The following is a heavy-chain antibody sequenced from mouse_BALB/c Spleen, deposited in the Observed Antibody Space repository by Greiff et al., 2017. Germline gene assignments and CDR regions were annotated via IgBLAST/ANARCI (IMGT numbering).Heavy chain of an antibody. CDR1: GYTFTSYW. CDR3: ARSVVLIYYGNHGGNAMDY. D-gene: IGHD2-1*01. V-gene: IGHV1-69*02. CDR2: IDPSDSYT. J-gene: IGHJ4*01. Sequence: QVQLKQPGAELVKPGASVKLSCKASGYTFTSYWMHWVKQRPGQGLEWIGEIDPSDSYTNYNQKFKGKATLTVDKSSSTAYMQLSSLTSEDSAVYYCARSVVLIYYGNHGGNAMDYWGQGTSVTVSS.